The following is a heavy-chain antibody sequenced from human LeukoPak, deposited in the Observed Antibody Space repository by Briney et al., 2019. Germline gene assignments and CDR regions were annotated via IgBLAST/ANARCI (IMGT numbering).Heavy chain of an antibody. Sequence: ASVKVSCKASGGTFISYAISWVRQAPGQGLEWMGGIIPIFGTANYAQKFQGRVTITADESTSTAYMELSSLRSEDTAVYYCASRARDEAVYCSGGSCDYWGQGTLVTISS. CDR3: ASRARDEAVYCSGGSCDY. D-gene: IGHD2-15*01. CDR1: GGTFISYA. V-gene: IGHV1-69*13. CDR2: IIPIFGTA. J-gene: IGHJ4*02.